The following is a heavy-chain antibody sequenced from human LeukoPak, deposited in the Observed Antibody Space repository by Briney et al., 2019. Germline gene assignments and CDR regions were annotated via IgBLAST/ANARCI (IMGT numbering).Heavy chain of an antibody. V-gene: IGHV1-24*01. J-gene: IGHJ4*02. CDR3: ATSPRPIFGVVASDY. CDR1: GYTLTELS. CDR2: FDPEDGET. Sequence: GASVKVSCKVSGYTLTELSMHWVRQAPGKGREWMGGFDPEDGETIYAQKFQGRVTMTEDTSTATAYMELSSLRSEDTAVYYCATSPRPIFGVVASDYWGQGTLVTVSS. D-gene: IGHD3-3*01.